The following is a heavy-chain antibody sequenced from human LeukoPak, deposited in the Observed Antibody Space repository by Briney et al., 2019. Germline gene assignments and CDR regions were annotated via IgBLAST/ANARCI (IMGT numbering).Heavy chain of an antibody. V-gene: IGHV1-18*04. CDR3: ARLWFGEYYYMDV. CDR2: ISAYNGNT. D-gene: IGHD3-10*01. CDR1: GYTFTGYY. Sequence: ASVKVSCKASGYTFTGYYMHWVRQAPGQGLEWMGWISAYNGNTNYAQKLQGRVTMTTDTSTSTAYMELRSLRSDDTAVYYCARLWFGEYYYMDVWGKGTTVTISS. J-gene: IGHJ6*03.